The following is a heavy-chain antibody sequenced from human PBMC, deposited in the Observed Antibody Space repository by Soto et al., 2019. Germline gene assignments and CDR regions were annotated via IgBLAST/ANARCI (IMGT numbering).Heavy chain of an antibody. CDR1: GGSFSGYY. CDR2: INHSGST. CDR3: ARGYIVATRTDAFDI. J-gene: IGHJ3*02. Sequence: SETLSLTCAVYGGSFSGYYWSWIRQPPGKGLEWIGEINHSGSTNYNPSLKSRVTISVDTSKNQFSLKLSSVTAADTAVYYCARGYIVATRTDAFDIWGQGTMVTVS. D-gene: IGHD5-12*01. V-gene: IGHV4-34*01.